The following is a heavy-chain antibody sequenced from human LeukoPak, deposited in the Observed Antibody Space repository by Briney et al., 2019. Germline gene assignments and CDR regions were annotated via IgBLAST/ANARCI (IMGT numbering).Heavy chain of an antibody. Sequence: GESLKISCEGSGYSFTTYWIGWVRQMPGKGLEWMGITNPGDSDTRYSPSFQGQVTISADNSISTAFLQWSSLKASDTAMYYCARIGTYGDFDYWGQGSLVTVSS. J-gene: IGHJ4*02. D-gene: IGHD4-17*01. CDR2: TNPGDSDT. V-gene: IGHV5-51*01. CDR3: ARIGTYGDFDY. CDR1: GYSFTTYW.